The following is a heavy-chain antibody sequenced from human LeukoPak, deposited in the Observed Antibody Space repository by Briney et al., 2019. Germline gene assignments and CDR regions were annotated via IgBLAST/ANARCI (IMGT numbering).Heavy chain of an antibody. V-gene: IGHV1-69*05. D-gene: IGHD2-21*02. CDR3: LRDFGGDSDY. J-gene: IGHJ4*02. CDR1: GGTFTSYA. Sequence: SVKVSYKASGGTFTSYAISWVRQAPGQGLEWMGGIIPIFGTANYAQKFQGRVTITTDESTSTAYMELSSLRSEDTAVYYCLRDFGGDSDYWGQGTLVTVSS. CDR2: IIPIFGTA.